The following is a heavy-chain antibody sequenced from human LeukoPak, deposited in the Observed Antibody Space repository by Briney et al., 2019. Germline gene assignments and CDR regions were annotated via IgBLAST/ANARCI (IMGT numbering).Heavy chain of an antibody. CDR3: ARDYNYYYYYGMDV. Sequence: GGSLRLSCAPSGFIVSNNYMTWVRQAPGKGLEWVSVIYSGGSTYYADSVKGRFTISRDNAKNSLYLQMNSLRAEDTAVYYCARDYNYYYYYGMDVWGQGTTVTVSS. V-gene: IGHV3-53*01. CDR2: IYSGGST. CDR1: GFIVSNNY. J-gene: IGHJ6*02.